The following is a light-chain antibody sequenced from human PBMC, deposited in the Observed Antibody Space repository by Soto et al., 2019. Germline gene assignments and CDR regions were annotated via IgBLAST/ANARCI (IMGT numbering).Light chain of an antibody. CDR3: QQRSNWPPYT. J-gene: IGKJ2*01. Sequence: EIVLPQSPATLSLSPGERATLSCRASQSVSSYLACYQQKPGQAPRLLIYDASNRATGIPARFSGSGSGTDFTLPISSLEPEDFAVYYCQQRSNWPPYTFGQGTKLEIK. CDR1: QSVSSY. V-gene: IGKV3-11*01. CDR2: DAS.